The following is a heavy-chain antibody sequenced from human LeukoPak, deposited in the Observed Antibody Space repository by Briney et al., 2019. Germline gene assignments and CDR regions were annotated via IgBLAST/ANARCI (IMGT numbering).Heavy chain of an antibody. Sequence: GGSLRLSCAGSGFSVSNFYMNWVRQAPGKGLEWVSLIRDSGAAFYADSVKGRFTISRDNSKNTIYLQMNRLRVEDTAVYFCARDRAVTQVWVEFDSWGQGTQVTVSS. CDR2: IRDSGAA. CDR1: GFSVSNFY. CDR3: ARDRAVTQVWVEFDS. J-gene: IGHJ5*01. D-gene: IGHD3-16*01. V-gene: IGHV3-66*03.